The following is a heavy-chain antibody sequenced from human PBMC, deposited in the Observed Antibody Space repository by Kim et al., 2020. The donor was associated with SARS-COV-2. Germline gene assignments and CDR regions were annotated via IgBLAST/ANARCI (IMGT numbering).Heavy chain of an antibody. CDR3: ARSTVSDAFDI. Sequence: YSNPSRKSRVSISGDTSKNQCSLKLSSVTAADTAVYYCARSTVSDAFDIWGQGTMVTVSS. V-gene: IGHV4-31*02. J-gene: IGHJ3*02. D-gene: IGHD4-17*01.